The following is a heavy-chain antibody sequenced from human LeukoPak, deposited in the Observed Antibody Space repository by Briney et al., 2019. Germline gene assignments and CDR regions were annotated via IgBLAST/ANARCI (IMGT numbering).Heavy chain of an antibody. D-gene: IGHD3-22*01. Sequence: SETLSLTCAVYGGSFSGYYWSWIRQPPGKGLEWIGEINHSGSTNYNPSLKSRVTISVDTSKNQFSLKLSSVTAEDTALYYCAKADDSGGYFSQIDYWGQGALVTVSS. J-gene: IGHJ4*02. CDR2: INHSGST. CDR3: AKADDSGGYFSQIDY. V-gene: IGHV4-34*01. CDR1: GGSFSGYY.